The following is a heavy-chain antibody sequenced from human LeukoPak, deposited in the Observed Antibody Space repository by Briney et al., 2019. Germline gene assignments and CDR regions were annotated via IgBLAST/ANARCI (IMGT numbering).Heavy chain of an antibody. CDR2: INSDGSST. CDR1: GFTLSSYW. V-gene: IGHV3-74*01. J-gene: IGHJ4*02. Sequence: GGSLRLSCAASGFTLSSYWMHWVRQAPGKGLVWVSRINSDGSSTSYADSVKGRFTISRDNAKNTLYLQMNSLRAEDTAVYYCARKGAAAGSIDYWGQGTLVTVSS. CDR3: ARKGAAAGSIDY. D-gene: IGHD6-13*01.